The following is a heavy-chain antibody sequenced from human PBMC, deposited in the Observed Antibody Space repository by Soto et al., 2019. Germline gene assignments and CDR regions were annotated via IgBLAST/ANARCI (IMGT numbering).Heavy chain of an antibody. CDR1: GFAFSGYW. J-gene: IGHJ4*02. D-gene: IGHD3-10*01. V-gene: IGHV3-74*01. Sequence: GGSLRLSCAASGFAFSGYWMHWVRQVPGKGLVWVSRINSDGSSTSYADSVKGRFTISRDNAKNTLYLQMNSLRAEDTAVYYCARVGITMVRGDLDYFDYWGQGTLVTVSS. CDR3: ARVGITMVRGDLDYFDY. CDR2: INSDGSST.